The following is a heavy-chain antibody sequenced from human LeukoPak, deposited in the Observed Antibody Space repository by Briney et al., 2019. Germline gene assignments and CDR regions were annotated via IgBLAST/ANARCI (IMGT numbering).Heavy chain of an antibody. D-gene: IGHD6-19*01. Sequence: PSETLSLTCTVSGRSISNYYWSWIRQPAGKGLEWIGRIYTSGSTNYNPSLKSRVTISVDKSKNQFSLKLSSVTAADTAVYYCAREYSSGWSAAFDIWGQGTMVTVSS. CDR1: GRSISNYY. CDR3: AREYSSGWSAAFDI. J-gene: IGHJ3*02. V-gene: IGHV4-4*07. CDR2: IYTSGST.